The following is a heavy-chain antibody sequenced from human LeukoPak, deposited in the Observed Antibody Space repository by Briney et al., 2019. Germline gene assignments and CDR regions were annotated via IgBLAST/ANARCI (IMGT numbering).Heavy chain of an antibody. CDR2: IIPIFGTA. CDR3: ARNPIFDSAFDY. Sequence: SVKVSCKASGGTFSSYAISWVRQAPGQGHEWMGGIIPIFGTANYAQKFQGRVTITTDESTSTAYMELSSLRSEDTAVYYCARNPIFDSAFDYWGQGTLVTVSS. CDR1: GGTFSSYA. V-gene: IGHV1-69*05. D-gene: IGHD5/OR15-5a*01. J-gene: IGHJ4*02.